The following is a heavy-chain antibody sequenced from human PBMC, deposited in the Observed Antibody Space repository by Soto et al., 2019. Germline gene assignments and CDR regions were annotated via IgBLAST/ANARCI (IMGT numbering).Heavy chain of an antibody. D-gene: IGHD2-15*01. J-gene: IGHJ4*02. CDR1: GGSFSGYY. Sequence: QVQLQQWGAGLLKPSETLSLTCAVYGGSFSGYYWSWIRQPPGKGLEWIGEINRSGSTNYNPSLNSLVTISVDTSKNQFSLTLSSVTAADTAVYYCASGANPSGGLDYWGQGTLVTVSS. V-gene: IGHV4-34*01. CDR2: INRSGST. CDR3: ASGANPSGGLDY.